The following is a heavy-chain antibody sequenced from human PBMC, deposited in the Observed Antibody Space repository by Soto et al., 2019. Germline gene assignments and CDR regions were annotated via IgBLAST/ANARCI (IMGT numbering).Heavy chain of an antibody. D-gene: IGHD1-1*01. CDR2: ISGSGGST. V-gene: IGHV3-23*01. J-gene: IGHJ4*02. CDR1: GFTFSSYA. Sequence: PGGSLRLSCAASGFTFSSYAMSWVRQAPGKGLEWASAISGSGGSTYYADSVKGRSTISRDNSKNTLYLQMNSLRAEDTAVYYCAKRPGAQGDYWGQGTQVTVSS. CDR3: AKRPGAQGDY.